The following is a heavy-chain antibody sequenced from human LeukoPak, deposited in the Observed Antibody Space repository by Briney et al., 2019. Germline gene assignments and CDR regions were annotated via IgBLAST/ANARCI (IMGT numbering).Heavy chain of an antibody. Sequence: SETLSLTCAVYGGSFSGYYWSWIRQPPGKGLEWIGEINHSGSTNYNPSLKSRATISVDTSKNQFSLKLSSVTAADSAVYYCARFRNYSTVYYYYYMDVWGKGTTVTVSS. CDR2: INHSGST. CDR3: ARFRNYSTVYYYYYMDV. V-gene: IGHV4-34*01. J-gene: IGHJ6*03. D-gene: IGHD4-11*01. CDR1: GGSFSGYY.